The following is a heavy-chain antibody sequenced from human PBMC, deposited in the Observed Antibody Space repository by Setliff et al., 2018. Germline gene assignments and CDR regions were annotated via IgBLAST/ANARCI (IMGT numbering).Heavy chain of an antibody. CDR3: AKAPNPMTTVVTPLDY. J-gene: IGHJ4*02. V-gene: IGHV3-48*01. CDR1: GFTFNNYW. CDR2: ISSISSSTI. Sequence: GGSLRLSCEAFGFTFNNYWMSWVRQAPGEGLEWVSYISSISSSTIYYADSVKGRFTISRDNSKNTLYLQMNSLRAEDTAVYYCAKAPNPMTTVVTPLDYWGQGTLVTVSS. D-gene: IGHD4-17*01.